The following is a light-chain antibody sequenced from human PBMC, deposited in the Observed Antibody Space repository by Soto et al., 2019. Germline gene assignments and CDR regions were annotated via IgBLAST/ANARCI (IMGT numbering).Light chain of an antibody. CDR3: HQYDNWPPWT. V-gene: IGKV3D-15*01. CDR2: GAS. J-gene: IGKJ1*01. CDR1: QSVSSN. Sequence: EIVMTQSPATLCVSPGERATLSCRASQSVSSNLAWYQQKPGQAPRLLIYGASTRATGIPARFSGSGSGTEFTLTISSLQSEDFAVYYCHQYDNWPPWTFGQGTKVDI.